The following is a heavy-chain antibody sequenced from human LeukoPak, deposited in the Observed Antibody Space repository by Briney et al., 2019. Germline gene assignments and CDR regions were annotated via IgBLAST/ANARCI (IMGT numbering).Heavy chain of an antibody. V-gene: IGHV1-18*01. CDR3: ASTMVRGVAYYYMDV. Sequence: ASVKVSCKASGYTFTSYGISWVRRAPGQGLESMGWISSYNGKPNYAQKFQDRVTMTTDTSTRTSYMELRSLRFDDTAVYYCASTMVRGVAYYYMDVWGKGTTVTVSS. J-gene: IGHJ6*03. CDR2: ISSYNGKP. D-gene: IGHD3-10*01. CDR1: GYTFTSYG.